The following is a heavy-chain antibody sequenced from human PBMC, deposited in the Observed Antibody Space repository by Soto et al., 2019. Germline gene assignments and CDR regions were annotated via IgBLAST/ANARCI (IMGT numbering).Heavy chain of an antibody. CDR1: GDSVSSNSAA. CDR2: TYYRSKWYN. Sequence: SQTLSLTCAISGDSVSSNSAAWNWIRQSPSRGLEWLGRTYYRSKWYNDYAVSVKSRITIDPDTSKNQFSLQLNSVTPEDTAVYYCAGDRYCSGGSCYKWGYYYYYGMDVWGQGTTVTVSS. D-gene: IGHD2-15*01. V-gene: IGHV6-1*01. J-gene: IGHJ6*02. CDR3: AGDRYCSGGSCYKWGYYYYYGMDV.